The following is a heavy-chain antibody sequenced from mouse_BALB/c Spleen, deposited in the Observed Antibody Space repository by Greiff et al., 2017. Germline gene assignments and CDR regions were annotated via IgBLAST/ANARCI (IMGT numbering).Heavy chain of an antibody. CDR1: GFTFSSYG. J-gene: IGHJ3*01. V-gene: IGHV5-6*01. D-gene: IGHD3-1*01. CDR3: ARGARATRTWFAY. CDR2: ISSGGSYT. Sequence: EVKVVESGGDLVKPGGSLKLSCAASGFTFSSYGMSWVRQTPDKRLEWVATISSGGSYTYYPDTVTGRFTISRDNAKNTLYLEMSRLRSEDTAMYYCARGARATRTWFAYWGQGTLVTVSA.